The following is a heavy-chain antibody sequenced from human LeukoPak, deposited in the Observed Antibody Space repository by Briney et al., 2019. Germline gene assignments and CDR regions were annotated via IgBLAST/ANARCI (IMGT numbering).Heavy chain of an antibody. CDR3: ATYRQVLLPFES. J-gene: IGHJ4*02. D-gene: IGHD2-8*02. Sequence: GGSLRLSCPASGFTFSDYYMGWIRQAPGKGLEWVAATSSSDAGTYHADSVRGRFTISRDNSKSTLSLQMNSLRAEDTAIYYCATYRQVLLPFESWGQGTLVTVSS. V-gene: IGHV3-23*01. CDR1: GFTFSDYY. CDR2: TSSSDAGT.